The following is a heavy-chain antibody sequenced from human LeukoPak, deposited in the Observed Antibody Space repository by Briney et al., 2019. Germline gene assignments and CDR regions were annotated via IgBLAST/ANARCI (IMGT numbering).Heavy chain of an antibody. CDR1: GFTFSSYG. J-gene: IGHJ4*02. V-gene: IGHV3-30*03. CDR3: ARATLANY. CDR2: ISYDGSNK. Sequence: GRSLRLSCAASGFTFSSYGMHWVRQAPGKGLEWVAVISYDGSNKYYADSVKGRFTISRDNADNSLYLQMNSLRAEDTAVYYCARATLANYWGQGTLVTVSS.